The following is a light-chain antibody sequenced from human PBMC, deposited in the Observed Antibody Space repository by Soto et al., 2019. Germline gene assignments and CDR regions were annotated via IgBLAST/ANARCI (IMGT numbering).Light chain of an antibody. CDR3: QQYDDWPRALT. Sequence: EIVMTQSPATLSLSPGERATLSCRASQSVSSNLAWYQQKPGQAPRLLIYGASTRATGIPARFSGSGSGTEFTLTIRSLQSEDFAVYYCQQYDDWPRALTFGGGTKVEIK. CDR1: QSVSSN. CDR2: GAS. V-gene: IGKV3-15*01. J-gene: IGKJ4*01.